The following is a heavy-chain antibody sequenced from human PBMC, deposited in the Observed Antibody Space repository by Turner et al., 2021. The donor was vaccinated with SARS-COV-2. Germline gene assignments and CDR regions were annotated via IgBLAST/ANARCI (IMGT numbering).Heavy chain of an antibody. V-gene: IGHV5-51*01. J-gene: IGHJ4*02. CDR3: ARHIYPPGALSGYLDY. CDR2: FNPLGSDT. Sequence: EVQLFPSGGAMRKAGSALTISCKTSGYPSSTFFIAWVRQVPGKGPEWVGMFNPLGSDTTLSPSFQGQVAISIDKSTNTAYLQWRSLEASDTAIYFCARHIYPPGALSGYLDYWGQGTLVTVTS. D-gene: IGHD3-3*01. CDR1: GYPSSTFF.